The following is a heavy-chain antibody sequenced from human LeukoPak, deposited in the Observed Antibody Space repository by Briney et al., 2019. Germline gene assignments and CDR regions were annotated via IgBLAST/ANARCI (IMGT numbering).Heavy chain of an antibody. Sequence: GRSLRLSCAASGSTFSSFAMQWVRQAPGKGLKWVAVISSDGSNNYYADSVKGRFTFSRDNSKNTVYLQMNSLSAEDTAVYYCARGRPATTMTPGAYWGQGTLVTVSS. CDR1: GSTFSSFA. J-gene: IGHJ4*02. D-gene: IGHD4-17*01. CDR3: ARGRPATTMTPGAY. V-gene: IGHV3-30*04. CDR2: ISSDGSNN.